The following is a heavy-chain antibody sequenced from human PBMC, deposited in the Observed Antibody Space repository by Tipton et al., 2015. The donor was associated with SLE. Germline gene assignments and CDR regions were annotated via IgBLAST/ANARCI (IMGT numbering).Heavy chain of an antibody. V-gene: IGHV4-39*07. CDR2: IYYSGST. CDR3: ARVSTGFYYYYGMDV. Sequence: TLSLTCTVSGGSISSYYWGWIRQPPGKGLEWIGSIYYSGSTYYNPSLKSRVTISVDTSKNQFSLKLSSVTAADTAVYYCARVSTGFYYYYGMDVWGQGTTVTVSS. CDR1: GGSISSYY. J-gene: IGHJ6*02. D-gene: IGHD2-8*02.